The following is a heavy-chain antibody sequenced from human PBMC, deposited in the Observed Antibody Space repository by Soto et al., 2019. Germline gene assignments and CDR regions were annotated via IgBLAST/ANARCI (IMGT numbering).Heavy chain of an antibody. V-gene: IGHV4-39*01. J-gene: IGHJ5*02. CDR3: ARHGGYGDYQSWFDP. Sequence: ETLSLTCTVSGGSISSSSYYWGWIRQPPGKGLEWIGSIYYSGSTYYNPSLKSRVTISVDTSKNQFSLKLSSVTAADTAVYYCARHGGYGDYQSWFDPWGQGTLVTVSS. D-gene: IGHD4-17*01. CDR1: GGSISSSSYY. CDR2: IYYSGST.